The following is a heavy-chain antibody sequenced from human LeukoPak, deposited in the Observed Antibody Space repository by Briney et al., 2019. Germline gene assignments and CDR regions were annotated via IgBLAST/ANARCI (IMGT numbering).Heavy chain of an antibody. CDR2: ISVYNGNT. CDR3: ARDVVGTGVPFFDF. Sequence: ASVKVSCKASGYTFSNYGISWVRQAPGQGLEWMGWISVYNGNTDYAQKLQGRVTMTTDTSTSTSYLDLRSLRPDDTAIYYCARDVVGTGVPFFDFWGQGTLVTVSS. CDR1: GYTFSNYG. D-gene: IGHD2-21*02. V-gene: IGHV1-18*01. J-gene: IGHJ4*02.